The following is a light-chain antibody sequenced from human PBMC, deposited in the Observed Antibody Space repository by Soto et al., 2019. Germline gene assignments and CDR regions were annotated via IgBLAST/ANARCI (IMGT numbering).Light chain of an antibody. CDR3: QQYNSYSR. J-gene: IGKJ1*01. CDR1: QSISSW. Sequence: DIQMTQSPSTLSASVGDRVTITVRASQSISSWLAWYQQKPGKAPKLLIYDASSLESGVPSRFSGSGSGTEFTLTISSLQPDDFATYYCQQYNSYSRFGQGTKVDIK. CDR2: DAS. V-gene: IGKV1-5*01.